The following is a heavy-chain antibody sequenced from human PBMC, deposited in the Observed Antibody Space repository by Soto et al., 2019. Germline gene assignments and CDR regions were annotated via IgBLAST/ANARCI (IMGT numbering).Heavy chain of an antibody. D-gene: IGHD3-22*01. J-gene: IGHJ3*02. Sequence: QITLKESGPTLVKPTQTLTLTCTFSGFSLSTSGVGVGWIRQPPGKALEWLALIYWDDDKRYSPSLKSRLTITKDTSKNQVVLTMTNMDPVDTATYYCGHSENTMIVVAAGAFDIWGQGTMVTVSS. CDR2: IYWDDDK. V-gene: IGHV2-5*02. CDR3: GHSENTMIVVAAGAFDI. CDR1: GFSLSTSGVG.